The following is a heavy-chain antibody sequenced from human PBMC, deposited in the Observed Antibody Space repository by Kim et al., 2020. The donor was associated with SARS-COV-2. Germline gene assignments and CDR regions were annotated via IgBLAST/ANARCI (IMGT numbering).Heavy chain of an antibody. V-gene: IGHV4-59*13. CDR1: GGSISSYY. D-gene: IGHD3-16*01. Sequence: SETLSLTCTVSGGSISSYYWSWIRQPPGKGLEWIWYISYSGSTNYNPSLKSRVTISVDTSKNQFSLKLSSVTAADTAVYYCSGSFYFVYWGQGTLVTVSS. CDR2: ISYSGST. J-gene: IGHJ4*02. CDR3: SGSFYFVY.